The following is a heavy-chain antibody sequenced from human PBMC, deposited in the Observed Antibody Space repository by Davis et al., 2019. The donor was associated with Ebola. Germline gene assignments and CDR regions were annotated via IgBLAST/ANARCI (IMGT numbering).Heavy chain of an antibody. CDR3: ASSSHSSSWYGYYYYGMDV. Sequence: HTGGSLRLSCAASGFTFSSYWMHWVRQAPGKGLVWVSRINSDGSSTSYADSVKGRFTISRDNAKNTLYLQMNSLRAEDTAVYYCASSSHSSSWYGYYYYGMDVWGQGTTVTVSS. D-gene: IGHD6-13*01. V-gene: IGHV3-74*01. CDR2: INSDGSST. CDR1: GFTFSSYW. J-gene: IGHJ6*02.